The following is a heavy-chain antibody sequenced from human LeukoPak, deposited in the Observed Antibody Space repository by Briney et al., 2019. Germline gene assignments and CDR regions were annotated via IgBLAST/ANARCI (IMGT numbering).Heavy chain of an antibody. J-gene: IGHJ4*02. CDR2: IKQDGSEK. CDR1: GFTFSSYW. CDR3: AKDNSRYSSGWTFDY. Sequence: GGSLRLSCAASGFTFSSYWMSWVRQAPGKGPEWVANIKQDGSEKYYVDSVKGRFTISRDNAKNSLYLQMNSLRAEDMALYYCAKDNSRYSSGWTFDYWGQGTLVTVSS. D-gene: IGHD6-19*01. V-gene: IGHV3-7*03.